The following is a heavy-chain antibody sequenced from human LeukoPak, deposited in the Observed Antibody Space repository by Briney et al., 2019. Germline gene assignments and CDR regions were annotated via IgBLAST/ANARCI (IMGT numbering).Heavy chain of an antibody. J-gene: IGHJ2*01. D-gene: IGHD3-10*01. CDR2: INPNSGGT. V-gene: IGHV1-2*06. Sequence: GASVRVSCKASGYTFTGYYMHWVRQAPGQGLEWMGRINPNSGGTNYAQKFQGRVTMTRDTSISTAYMELSRLRSDDTAVYYCARIWVRQGYWYLDLWGRGTLVTVSS. CDR1: GYTFTGYY. CDR3: ARIWVRQGYWYLDL.